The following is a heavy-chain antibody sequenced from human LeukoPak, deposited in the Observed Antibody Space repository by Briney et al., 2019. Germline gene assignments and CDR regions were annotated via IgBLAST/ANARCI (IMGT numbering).Heavy chain of an antibody. V-gene: IGHV5-51*01. CDR3: ARGLVTTSLFDY. J-gene: IGHJ4*02. D-gene: IGHD5-12*01. Sequence: GESLKISCQVSGYSFTNYWIGWVRQMPGKGLESMGIIYPADSDTAYSPSFQGQVTISADRSTNTAYLQWSSLKASDTAIYYCARGLVTTSLFDYWGQGTLVTVSS. CDR2: IYPADSDT. CDR1: GYSFTNYW.